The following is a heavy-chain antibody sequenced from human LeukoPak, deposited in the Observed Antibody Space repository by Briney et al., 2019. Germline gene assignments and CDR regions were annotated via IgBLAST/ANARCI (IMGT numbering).Heavy chain of an antibody. CDR2: IIPIFGTA. Sequence: SVKVSCKASGGTFSSYAISWVRQAPGQGLEWMGGIIPIFGTANYAQKFQGRVTITADESTSTAYMELSSLRSEDTAVYYCTRDMRDSSGYYYYYYYGMDVWGQGTTVTVCS. D-gene: IGHD3-22*01. CDR1: GGTFSSYA. CDR3: TRDMRDSSGYYYYYYYGMDV. J-gene: IGHJ6*02. V-gene: IGHV1-69*13.